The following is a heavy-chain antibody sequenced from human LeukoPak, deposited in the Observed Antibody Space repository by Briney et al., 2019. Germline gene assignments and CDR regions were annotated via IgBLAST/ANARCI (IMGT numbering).Heavy chain of an antibody. CDR3: ARLGSGTNNWFDP. CDR2: INHSGST. V-gene: IGHV4-34*01. CDR1: GFTFSSYW. D-gene: IGHD1-26*01. Sequence: GSLRLSCAASGFTFSSYWMSWIRQPPGKGLEWIGEINHSGSTNYNPSLKSRVTISVDTSKNQFSLKLSSVTAADTAVYYCARLGSGTNNWFDPWGQGTLVTVSS. J-gene: IGHJ5*02.